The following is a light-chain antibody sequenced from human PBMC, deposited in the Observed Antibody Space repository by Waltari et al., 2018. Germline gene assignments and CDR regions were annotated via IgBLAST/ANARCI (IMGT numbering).Light chain of an antibody. CDR3: QSYDSSLSGPV. CDR1: SSNIGAGYD. CDR2: GNS. V-gene: IGLV1-40*01. J-gene: IGLJ3*02. Sequence: QSVLTQPPSVSGAPGQRVTISCTGSSSNIGAGYDVPWYQQLPGTAPKLLIYGNSNRPSGVPDRFSGSKSGTSASLAITGLQAEDEADYYCQSYDSSLSGPVIGGGTKLTVL.